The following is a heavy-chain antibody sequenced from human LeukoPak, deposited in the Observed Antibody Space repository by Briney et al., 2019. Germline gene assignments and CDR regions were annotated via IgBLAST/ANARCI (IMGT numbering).Heavy chain of an antibody. Sequence: GGSLRLSCAASGFIFSSYAMSWVRQAPGKGLELVSSISGSGGSTYYADSVKGWFTISRDNSKNTLYLQMNSLRDEDTAVYYCAKDAPVNIVVVPAANSWGQGTLVTVSS. V-gene: IGHV3-23*01. CDR2: ISGSGGST. CDR3: AKDAPVNIVVVPAANS. J-gene: IGHJ4*02. D-gene: IGHD2-2*01. CDR1: GFIFSSYA.